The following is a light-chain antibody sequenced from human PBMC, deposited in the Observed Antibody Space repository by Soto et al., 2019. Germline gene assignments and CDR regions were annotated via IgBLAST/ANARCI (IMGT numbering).Light chain of an antibody. J-gene: IGKJ2*01. Sequence: EIVLTQSPGTLSLSPGERATLSCRASQTISDNLAWYQQRPGQSPRLLIYAASSRATGIPARFSGSGSGTEFSLTINSLQSEDFAVYYCQQYHNRPPYTFGQGTKVDIK. CDR3: QQYHNRPPYT. CDR1: QTISDN. V-gene: IGKV3-15*01. CDR2: AAS.